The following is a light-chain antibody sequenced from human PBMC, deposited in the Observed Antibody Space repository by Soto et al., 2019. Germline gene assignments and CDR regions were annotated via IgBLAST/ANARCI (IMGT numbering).Light chain of an antibody. V-gene: IGKV3-20*01. CDR3: QQYGSSGT. Sequence: EIVLTQSPATLSVSPGEGATLSCRASRSISSSLAWYQQKPGRAPRLLIYGASNRATGIPDRFSGSGSGTDFTLTISRLEPEDFAVYYCQQYGSSGTFGQGTKVEIK. J-gene: IGKJ1*01. CDR2: GAS. CDR1: RSISSS.